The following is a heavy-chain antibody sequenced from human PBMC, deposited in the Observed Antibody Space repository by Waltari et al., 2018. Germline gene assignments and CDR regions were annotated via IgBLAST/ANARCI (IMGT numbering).Heavy chain of an antibody. J-gene: IGHJ4*02. V-gene: IGHV1-69*01. Sequence: QVQLVQSGAEVKKPGSSVNVCCKASGGTFGRFAISWVRQAAGEGLEWMGGIIPKIGASNYAQKFQGRVTITADDSTRIAYMEVSSLSFEDTAVYFCATDTSPPYWGQGTLVIVSS. CDR1: GGTFGRFA. D-gene: IGHD2-2*01. CDR3: ATDTSPPY. CDR2: IIPKIGAS.